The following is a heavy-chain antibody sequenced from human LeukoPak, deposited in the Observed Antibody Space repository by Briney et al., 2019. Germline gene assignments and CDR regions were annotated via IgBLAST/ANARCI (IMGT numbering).Heavy chain of an antibody. CDR3: ARGLASKRITMIVVVPYFDY. CDR1: GYTFTSYP. D-gene: IGHD3-22*01. CDR2: TNAGNGNT. Sequence: ASVKVSCKASGYTFTSYPMHWVRQAPGQRLEWMGWTNAGNGNTEYSQKFQGRVTITRDTSASTAYMELNGLRSEDTAVYYCARGLASKRITMIVVVPYFDYWGQGTLVTVSS. V-gene: IGHV1-3*01. J-gene: IGHJ4*02.